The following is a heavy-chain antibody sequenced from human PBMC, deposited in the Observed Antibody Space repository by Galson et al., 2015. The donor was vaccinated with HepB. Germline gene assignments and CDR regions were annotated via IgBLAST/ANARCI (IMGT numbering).Heavy chain of an antibody. CDR2: ISGSGGST. CDR1: GFTFTSYD. CDR3: AKNRGHFDI. Sequence: SLRLSCAASGFTFTSYDIIWVRQAPGKGLEWVSGISGSGGSTYYADSVKGRFTISRDNSKNTIYLQMNSLRAEDTAVYYCAKNRGHFDIWGQGTMVTVSS. J-gene: IGHJ3*02. D-gene: IGHD3-10*01. V-gene: IGHV3-23*01.